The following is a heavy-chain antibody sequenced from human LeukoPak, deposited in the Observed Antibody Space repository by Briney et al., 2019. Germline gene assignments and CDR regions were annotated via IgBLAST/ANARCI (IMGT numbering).Heavy chain of an antibody. CDR3: ARAQTTSGDYSDY. Sequence: ASVKVSCKASGYTFTGYYMHWVRQAPGQGLEWMGWINPNSGGTIYAQKFQGRVTMTRDTSISTAYMELSRLRSDDTAVYYCARAQTTSGDYSDYWGQGTLVTVSS. D-gene: IGHD1-7*01. J-gene: IGHJ4*02. CDR2: INPNSGGT. CDR1: GYTFTGYY. V-gene: IGHV1-2*02.